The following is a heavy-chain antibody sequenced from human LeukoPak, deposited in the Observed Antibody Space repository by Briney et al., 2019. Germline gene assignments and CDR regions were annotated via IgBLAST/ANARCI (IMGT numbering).Heavy chain of an antibody. CDR1: GGSISSSSYY. D-gene: IGHD3-22*01. J-gene: IGHJ4*02. V-gene: IGHV4-39*01. Sequence: SETLSLTCTVSGGSISSSSYYWGWVRQPPGKGLEWIGSMSYSRSTYYNPSLKSRVTISVDTSKNQLSLKMSSVTAADTSVYYCARHERMYDSSGYNYFDYWGQGTLVTVSS. CDR3: ARHERMYDSSGYNYFDY. CDR2: MSYSRST.